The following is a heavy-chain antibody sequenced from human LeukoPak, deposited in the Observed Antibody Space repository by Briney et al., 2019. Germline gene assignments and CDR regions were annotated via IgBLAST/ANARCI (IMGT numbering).Heavy chain of an antibody. V-gene: IGHV3-23*01. CDR3: AKRGFSSYGDYDY. CDR1: GFTFSSYA. Sequence: GGSLRLSCAASGFTFSSYAMSWVRQAPGKGLECVSTITSSGGSTFSADSVKGRFTISRGNSKNTLYLQMSSLRAEDTAVYFCAKRGFSSYGDYDYWGQGTLVTVSS. D-gene: IGHD4-17*01. J-gene: IGHJ4*02. CDR2: ITSSGGST.